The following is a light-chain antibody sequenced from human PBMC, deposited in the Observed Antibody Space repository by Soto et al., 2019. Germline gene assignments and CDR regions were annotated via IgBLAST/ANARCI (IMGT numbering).Light chain of an antibody. V-gene: IGLV3-21*04. J-gene: IGLJ2*01. CDR3: HVWDSSRDHPL. Sequence: SYELTQPPSVSVAPGKTARITCGGINIGSKHVHWYQQKPGQAPVLVIYYDTDRPSGIPERFSGSNSGNTATLTISRVEAGDEADYYCHVWDSSRDHPLFCGGSKLTVL. CDR1: NIGSKH. CDR2: YDT.